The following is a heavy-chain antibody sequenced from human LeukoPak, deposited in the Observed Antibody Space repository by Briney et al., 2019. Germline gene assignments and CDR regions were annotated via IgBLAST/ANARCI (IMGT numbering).Heavy chain of an antibody. D-gene: IGHD3-16*01. V-gene: IGHV3-23*01. Sequence: GGSLRLSCAVSGLTFNNYAMSWVRQAPGKGLEWVSAISKSGDHTYYAASAKGRFTIYRGNSKNTQYLQMNSLRAEDTAVYYCATSWGPDTSAFRWGRDGMDVWGQGTTVIVS. CDR2: ISKSGDHT. J-gene: IGHJ6*02. CDR3: ATSWGPDTSAFRWGRDGMDV. CDR1: GLTFNNYA.